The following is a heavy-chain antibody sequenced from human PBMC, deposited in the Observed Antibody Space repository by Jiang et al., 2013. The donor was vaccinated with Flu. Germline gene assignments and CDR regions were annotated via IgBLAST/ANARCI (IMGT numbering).Heavy chain of an antibody. Sequence: WMGIIYPGDSDTRYSPSFQGQVTISADKSISTAYLQWSSLKASDTAVYYCARDFRHYGGNLFDYWGQGTLVTVSS. CDR2: IYPGDSDT. V-gene: IGHV5-51*01. D-gene: IGHD4-23*01. J-gene: IGHJ4*02. CDR3: ARDFRHYGGNLFDY.